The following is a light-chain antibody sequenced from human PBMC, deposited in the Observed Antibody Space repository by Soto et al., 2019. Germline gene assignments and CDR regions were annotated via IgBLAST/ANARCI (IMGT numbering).Light chain of an antibody. CDR2: AAS. V-gene: IGKV1-12*01. CDR1: QGISTN. Sequence: DIQMTQSPSSLSASVGDRVTITCRASQGISTNLAWYQQKPGKAPKLLIYAASSLQSGVPPRFSGSGSGTDFTLTISSLQPEDFAIYYCLQANRVPLSFGQGTKVDI. J-gene: IGKJ1*01. CDR3: LQANRVPLS.